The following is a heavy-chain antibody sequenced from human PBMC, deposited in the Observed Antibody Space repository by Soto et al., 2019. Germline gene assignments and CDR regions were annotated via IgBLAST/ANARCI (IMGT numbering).Heavy chain of an antibody. Sequence: GGSLRLSCVASGFTFSTAAITWVRQAPGKGLEWVSSISDNGGNTDYADSVRGRFSRSRDNSKNTLYLKMNHPKAEDTVGYYCAKLYRNHRYFDYRGQGARLTV. CDR1: GFTFSTAA. CDR2: ISDNGGNT. J-gene: IGHJ4*02. D-gene: IGHD4-4*01. CDR3: AKLYRNHRYFDY. V-gene: IGHV3-23*01.